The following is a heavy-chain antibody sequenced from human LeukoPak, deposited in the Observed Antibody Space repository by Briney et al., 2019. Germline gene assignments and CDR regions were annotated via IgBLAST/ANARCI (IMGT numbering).Heavy chain of an antibody. V-gene: IGHV3-7*01. CDR1: GFIFTDHW. Sequence: PGGSLRLSCVASGFIFTDHWMSWVRQAPGKGLEWVANIKEDESAKFYADSVRGRFTIPRDNAKNSLYLQMNNLRVEDTAVYYCARAVDVADYWGRGTLVTVSS. J-gene: IGHJ4*02. CDR3: ARAVDVADY. D-gene: IGHD3-16*01. CDR2: IKEDESAK.